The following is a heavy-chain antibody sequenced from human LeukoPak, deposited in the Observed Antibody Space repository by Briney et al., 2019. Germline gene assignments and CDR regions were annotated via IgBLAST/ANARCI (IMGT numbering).Heavy chain of an antibody. CDR3: KPVSPPQYNWFDP. CDR1: GFTFSSYG. D-gene: IGHD1-14*01. J-gene: IGHJ5*02. CDR2: ISYDGSNK. V-gene: IGHV3-30*03. Sequence: GGSLRLSCAASGFTFSSYGMHWVRQAPGKGLEWVAVISYDGSNKYYADSVKGRFTISRDNSKNTLYLQMNSLRAEDTAVYYCKPVSPPQYNWFDPWGQGTLVTVSS.